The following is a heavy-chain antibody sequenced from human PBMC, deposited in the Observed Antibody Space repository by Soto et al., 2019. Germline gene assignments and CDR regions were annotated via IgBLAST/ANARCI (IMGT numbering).Heavy chain of an antibody. CDR3: ARDRGRGGYDWDYFDY. J-gene: IGHJ4*02. Sequence: QVQLVQSGAEVKKPGSSVKVSCKASGGTFSSYAISWVRQAPGQGLEWMGGIIPIFGTANHAQKFQGRVTITADESTSTAYMELSSLRSEDTAVYYCARDRGRGGYDWDYFDYWGQGTLVTVSS. CDR2: IIPIFGTA. CDR1: GGTFSSYA. D-gene: IGHD5-12*01. V-gene: IGHV1-69*01.